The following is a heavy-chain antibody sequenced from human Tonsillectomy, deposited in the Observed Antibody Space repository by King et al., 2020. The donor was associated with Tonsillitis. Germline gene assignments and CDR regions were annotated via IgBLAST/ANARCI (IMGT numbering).Heavy chain of an antibody. Sequence: VQLVESGGGVVQSGTSLRLSCAVSGLSFSMYAMHWVRQAPGKGLEGVAVVSHDGSNKYYADSVKGRFTISRDNSNNTLYLQMNSLRAVDTAVYYCASAGFTSTWYVPYFDFWGQGTLVTVSS. J-gene: IGHJ4*02. D-gene: IGHD6-13*01. CDR1: GLSFSMYA. V-gene: IGHV3-30-3*01. CDR3: ASAGFTSTWYVPYFDF. CDR2: VSHDGSNK.